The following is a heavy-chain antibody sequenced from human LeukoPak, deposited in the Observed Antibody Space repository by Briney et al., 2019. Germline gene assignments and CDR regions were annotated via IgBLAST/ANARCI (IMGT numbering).Heavy chain of an antibody. V-gene: IGHV1-8*01. CDR1: GYTFTSYG. Sequence: ASVKVSCKASGYTFTSYGINWVRQATGQGLEWMGWMNPNSGNTGYAQKFQGRVTMTRNTSISTAYMELSSLRSEDTAVYYCAGGSSSWYGNAFDIWGQGTMVTVSS. CDR2: MNPNSGNT. CDR3: AGGSSSWYGNAFDI. J-gene: IGHJ3*02. D-gene: IGHD6-13*01.